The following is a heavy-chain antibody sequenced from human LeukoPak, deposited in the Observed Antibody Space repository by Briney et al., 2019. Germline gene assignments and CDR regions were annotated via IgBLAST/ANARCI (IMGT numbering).Heavy chain of an antibody. D-gene: IGHD2-8*01. Sequence: GGSLRLSCAASGFTFSSYWMSWVRQAPGKGLEWVANINGDESEKYYVDSVKARFTISRDNAKNSLYLQMNSLRAEDTAVYYCARDSRHCTNIDCRGDAFDIWGPGTLVTVS. J-gene: IGHJ3*02. CDR3: ARDSRHCTNIDCRGDAFDI. CDR2: INGDESEK. V-gene: IGHV3-7*01. CDR1: GFTFSSYW.